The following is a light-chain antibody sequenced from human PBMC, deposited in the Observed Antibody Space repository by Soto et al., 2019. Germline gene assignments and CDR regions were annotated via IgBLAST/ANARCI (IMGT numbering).Light chain of an antibody. J-gene: IGLJ1*01. CDR2: EVS. Sequence: QSVLTQPASVSGSPGQSITISCTGTSSDIGRYNYVSWYQHHPGKAPKVMIYEVSNRPSGVSNRFSGSKSGSTASLTISGLLAEDEADYYCAAWDDSLNGSYVFGTGTKVTVL. CDR1: SSDIGRYNY. V-gene: IGLV2-14*01. CDR3: AAWDDSLNGSYV.